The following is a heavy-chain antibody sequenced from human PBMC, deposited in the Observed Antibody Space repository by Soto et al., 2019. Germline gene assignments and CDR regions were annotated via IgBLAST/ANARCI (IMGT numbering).Heavy chain of an antibody. V-gene: IGHV1-69*01. CDR3: ARDREDYGSGNYYNRIDF. J-gene: IGHJ4*02. D-gene: IGHD3-10*01. Sequence: QVQLVQSGAEVKKPGSSVKVSCKASGGIFSTYAISWLRQAPGQGLEWMGGIIPIFGTPNYAQRFQGRVTITAHESRITAYMELSRLRSEATAVYYCARDREDYGSGNYYNRIDFWGQGTLVTVSS. CDR1: GGIFSTYA. CDR2: IIPIFGTP.